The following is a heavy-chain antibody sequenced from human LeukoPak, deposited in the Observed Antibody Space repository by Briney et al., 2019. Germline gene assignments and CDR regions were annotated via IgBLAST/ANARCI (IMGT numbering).Heavy chain of an antibody. Sequence: PGGSLRLSCAASGFTFSSYSMNWVRQAPGKGLEWVSSISSSSSYIYYADSVKGRFTISRDNTKNSLYLQMNSLRAEDTAVCYCARVRGGPTTDWGQGTLATVSS. CDR2: ISSSSSYI. CDR1: GFTFSSYS. D-gene: IGHD4-11*01. CDR3: ARVRGGPTTD. V-gene: IGHV3-21*01. J-gene: IGHJ4*02.